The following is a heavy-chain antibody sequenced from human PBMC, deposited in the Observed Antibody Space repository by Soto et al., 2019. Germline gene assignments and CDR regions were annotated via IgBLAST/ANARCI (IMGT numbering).Heavy chain of an antibody. J-gene: IGHJ5*02. CDR1: GFTFSNCA. CDR2: ITGGADDT. V-gene: IGHV3-23*01. CDR3: FKGSASGRPYYFHP. Sequence: GGSLRLSCAASGFTFSNCAMSWVRQTPGKGLEWVSAITGGADDTYYADSVKGRFTISRDNSKNTVSLQMNSLRAEDSALYYCFKGSASGRPYYFHPRGQGAPVTSPQ. D-gene: IGHD1-26*01.